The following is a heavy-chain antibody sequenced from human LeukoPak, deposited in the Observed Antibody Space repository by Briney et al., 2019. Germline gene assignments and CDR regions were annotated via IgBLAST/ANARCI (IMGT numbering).Heavy chain of an antibody. D-gene: IGHD1-7*01. CDR1: GFSVRTTY. V-gene: IGHV3-23*01. Sequence: GGSLRLSCAASGFSVRTTYMSWVRQAPGKGLEWVSSLTGTDGSTYYADSVKGRCTISRDNSKNTLYLQMNSLRPEDTAIYYCAKVGTTFYYYYMDVWGKGTTVTVSS. CDR2: LTGTDGST. CDR3: AKVGTTFYYYYMDV. J-gene: IGHJ6*03.